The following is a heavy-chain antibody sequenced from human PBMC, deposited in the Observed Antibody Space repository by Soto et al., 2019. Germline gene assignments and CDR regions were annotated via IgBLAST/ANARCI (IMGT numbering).Heavy chain of an antibody. CDR1: GFTFSSHS. D-gene: IGHD5-12*01. Sequence: GGSLRLSCGASGFTFSSHSMNWVRQAPGKGLEWVSYISSSSSTIYYADSVKGRFTISRDNAKNSLYLQMNSLRAEDTAVYYCARDSAWLFDSWGQGTLVTVSS. CDR2: ISSSSSTI. CDR3: ARDSAWLFDS. V-gene: IGHV3-48*01. J-gene: IGHJ4*02.